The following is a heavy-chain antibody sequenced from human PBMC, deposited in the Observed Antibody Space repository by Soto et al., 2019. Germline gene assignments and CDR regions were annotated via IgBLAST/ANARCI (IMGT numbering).Heavy chain of an antibody. CDR1: GGTFSTYT. CDR2: IIPIIGII. CDR3: ARDNGFGESDV. V-gene: IGHV1-69*02. Sequence: SVKVSCKASGGTFSTYTITWVRQAPGQGLEWMGRIIPIIGIINYAQKFQGRVTISADKSTSTAYMELRSLRSDDTAVYYCARDNGFGESDVWGQGTTVTVSS. D-gene: IGHD3-10*01. J-gene: IGHJ6*02.